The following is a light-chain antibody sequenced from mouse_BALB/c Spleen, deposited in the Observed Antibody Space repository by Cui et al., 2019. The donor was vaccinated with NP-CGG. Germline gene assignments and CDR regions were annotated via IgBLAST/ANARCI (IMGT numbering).Light chain of an antibody. Sequence: AVLTHRSALTTSPGETVTLTCRSSTGAVTSSNYANWVQEKPDHLFTGLIGGTNNRVPGVPARFSGSLIGDKAALTITGAQTEDEAIYFCALWYSNHWVFGGGTKLTVL. CDR1: TGAVTSSNY. J-gene: IGLJ1*01. V-gene: IGLV1*01. CDR3: ALWYSNHWV. CDR2: GTN.